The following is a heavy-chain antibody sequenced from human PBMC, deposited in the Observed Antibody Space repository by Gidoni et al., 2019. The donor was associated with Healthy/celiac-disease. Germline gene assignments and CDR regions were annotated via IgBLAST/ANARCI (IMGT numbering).Heavy chain of an antibody. Sequence: QVQLQQWGAGLLKPSETLSLTCAVYGGSFSGYYWSWIRQPPGKGLEWIGEINHSGSTNYNPALKSRVTISVDTSKNQFSLKLSSVTAADTAVYYCARATLRGYSYGLGFDYWGQGTLVTVSS. CDR1: GGSFSGYY. V-gene: IGHV4-34*01. J-gene: IGHJ4*02. CDR3: ARATLRGYSYGLGFDY. CDR2: INHSGST. D-gene: IGHD5-18*01.